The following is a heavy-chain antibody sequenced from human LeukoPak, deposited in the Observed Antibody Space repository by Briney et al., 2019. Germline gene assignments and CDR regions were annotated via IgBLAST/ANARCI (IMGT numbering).Heavy chain of an antibody. V-gene: IGHV3-48*01. CDR1: GFTFSSYS. J-gene: IGHJ4*02. D-gene: IGHD2-21*02. CDR3: ARDTTAIRPYYFDY. CDR2: ISSSSSTI. Sequence: GGSLRLSCAASGFTFSSYSMNWVRQAPAKGLEWVSYISSSSSTIYYAASVKGRFTISRDNAKNSLYLQMNSLRAEDTAVYYCARDTTAIRPYYFDYWGQGTLVTVSS.